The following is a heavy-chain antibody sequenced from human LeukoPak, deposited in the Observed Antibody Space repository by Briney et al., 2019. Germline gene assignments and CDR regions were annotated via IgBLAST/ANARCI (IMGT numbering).Heavy chain of an antibody. CDR2: VYYSGST. CDR1: GGSISSSPYF. Sequence: PSETLSLTCTVSGGSISSSPYFWGWIRQPPGKGLEWIGSVYYSGSTYYNPSLKSRVTISVDTSKNQFSLKLSSVTAADTAVYYCARGMIFGVGHRESGARPFDYWGQGTLVTVSS. CDR3: ARGMIFGVGHRESGARPFDY. J-gene: IGHJ4*02. V-gene: IGHV4-39*07. D-gene: IGHD3-3*01.